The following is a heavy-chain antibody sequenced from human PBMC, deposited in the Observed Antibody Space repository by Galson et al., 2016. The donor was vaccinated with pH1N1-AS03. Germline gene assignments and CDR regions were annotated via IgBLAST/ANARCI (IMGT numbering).Heavy chain of an antibody. CDR3: ASDGPPQGISVAGSFDF. D-gene: IGHD6-19*01. J-gene: IGHJ4*02. Sequence: SLRLSCAASGFPFSGYSMNWVRQAPGKGLEWVSFISTSSSSIYYAGSVKGRFTISRDNAQNLLYLQMNSLRDEDTAVYYCASDGPPQGISVAGSFDFWGQGTLVTVSS. V-gene: IGHV3-21*01. CDR1: GFPFSGYS. CDR2: ISTSSSSI.